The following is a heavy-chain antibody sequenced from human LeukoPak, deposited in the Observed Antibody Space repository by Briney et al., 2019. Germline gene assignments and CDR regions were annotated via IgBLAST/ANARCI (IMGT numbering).Heavy chain of an antibody. J-gene: IGHJ4*02. CDR1: GYTFTRYV. CDR2: INAGNGNT. V-gene: IGHV1-3*01. D-gene: IGHD3-10*01. CDR3: ARDLAGSFDY. Sequence: ASEKVSCKASGYTFTRYVMHWVRQAPGQRLEGMGWINAGNGNTKQSQKFQGRVTITRATSASTAYMELSSLRSEDTAVYSCARDLAGSFDYWGQGTLVTVSS.